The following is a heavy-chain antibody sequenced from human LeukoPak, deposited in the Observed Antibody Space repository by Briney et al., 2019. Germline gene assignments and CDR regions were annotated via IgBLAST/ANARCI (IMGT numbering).Heavy chain of an antibody. J-gene: IGHJ4*02. CDR2: IKQDESEK. CDR3: ARSMGYCSGGSCFPFDY. Sequence: GGSLRLSCAASGSTFSSFWMTWVRQAPGKGLEWVANIKQDESEKYYVGSVKGRFTISRDNAKNSLYLQMSSLRAEDTAIYFCARSMGYCSGGSCFPFDYWGQGTLVTVSS. V-gene: IGHV3-7*03. D-gene: IGHD2-15*01. CDR1: GSTFSSFW.